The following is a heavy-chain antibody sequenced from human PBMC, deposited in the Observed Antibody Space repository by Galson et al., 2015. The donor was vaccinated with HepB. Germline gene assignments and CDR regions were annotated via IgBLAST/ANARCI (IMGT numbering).Heavy chain of an antibody. CDR1: GGTFSSYA. D-gene: IGHD6-19*01. J-gene: IGHJ4*02. Sequence: VKVSCKASGGTFSSYAISWVRQAPGQGLEWMGGIIPIFGTANYAQKFQGRVTITANESTSTAYMELSSLRSEDTAVYYCAEVAGMGGEFDYWGQGTLVTVTS. CDR3: AEVAGMGGEFDY. CDR2: IIPIFGTA. V-gene: IGHV1-69*13.